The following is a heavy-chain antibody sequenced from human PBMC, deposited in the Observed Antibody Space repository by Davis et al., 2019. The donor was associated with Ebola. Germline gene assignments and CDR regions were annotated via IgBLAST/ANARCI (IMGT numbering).Heavy chain of an antibody. CDR3: AKPNYDSSGYYYDYYGMDV. D-gene: IGHD3-22*01. J-gene: IGHJ6*04. CDR2: INTNTGNP. CDR1: GYTFTSYA. Sequence: AASVKVSCKASGYTFTSYAMNWVRQAPGQGLEWMGWINTNTGNPTYAQGFTGRFVFSLDTSVSTAYLQISSLKAEDTAVYYCAKPNYDSSGYYYDYYGMDVWGKGTTVTVSS. V-gene: IGHV7-4-1*02.